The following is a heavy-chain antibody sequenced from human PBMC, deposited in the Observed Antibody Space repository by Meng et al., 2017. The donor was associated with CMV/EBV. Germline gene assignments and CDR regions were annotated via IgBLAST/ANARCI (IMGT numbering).Heavy chain of an antibody. D-gene: IGHD3-22*01. CDR2: IYHSGST. CDR3: ASVLNDSSGYYRYYGMDV. CDR1: GGSISSSNW. J-gene: IGHJ6*02. V-gene: IGHV4-4*02. Sequence: GSLRLSCAVSGGSISSSNWWSWVRQPPGKGLEWIGEIYHSGSTNYNPSLKSRVTISVDKSKNQFSLKLSSVTAADTAVYYCASVLNDSSGYYRYYGMDVWGQGTTVTVSS.